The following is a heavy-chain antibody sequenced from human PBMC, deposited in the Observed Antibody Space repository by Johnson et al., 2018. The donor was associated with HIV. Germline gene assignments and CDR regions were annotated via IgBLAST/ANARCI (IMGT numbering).Heavy chain of an antibody. CDR3: AKESGGSLEWGFDI. D-gene: IGHD2-15*01. CDR1: GFTFSSYA. V-gene: IGHV3-20*04. J-gene: IGHJ3*02. Sequence: VQLVESGGGVVQPGRSLRLSCAASGFTFSSYAMHWVRQAPGKGLEWVSGINWNGGSTTYADSVKGRFTISRDNAKNSLYLQMNSLRAGDTAVYYCAKESGGSLEWGFDIWGQGTMVTVSS. CDR2: INWNGGST.